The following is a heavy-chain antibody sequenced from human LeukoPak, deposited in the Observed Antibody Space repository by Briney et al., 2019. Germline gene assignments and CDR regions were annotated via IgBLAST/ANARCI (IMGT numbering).Heavy chain of an antibody. CDR1: GFTFSSYS. CDR2: ISTNGGRT. Sequence: GGSLRLSCAASGFTFSSYSMHWVRQAPGKGLEYVSAISTNGGRTYYANSVKGRFTISRDNSKNTLYLQMGSLRAEDMAVYYCARVGDIDYFDYWGQGTLVTVFS. D-gene: IGHD5-12*01. J-gene: IGHJ4*02. V-gene: IGHV3-64*01. CDR3: ARVGDIDYFDY.